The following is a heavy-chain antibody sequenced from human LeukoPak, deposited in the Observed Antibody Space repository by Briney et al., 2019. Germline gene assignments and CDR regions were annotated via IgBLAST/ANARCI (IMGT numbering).Heavy chain of an antibody. Sequence: PGGSLRLSCSASGFAFSSYWMHCVRQVPGKGLVWVSRINIDGSIITYADSVKGRFTISRDNAKDTLYVQMNSLRAEDTAVYYCARELRDYWYFDLWGRGTLVTVSS. CDR2: INIDGSII. J-gene: IGHJ2*01. CDR3: ARELRDYWYFDL. V-gene: IGHV3-74*01. D-gene: IGHD2-8*01. CDR1: GFAFSSYW.